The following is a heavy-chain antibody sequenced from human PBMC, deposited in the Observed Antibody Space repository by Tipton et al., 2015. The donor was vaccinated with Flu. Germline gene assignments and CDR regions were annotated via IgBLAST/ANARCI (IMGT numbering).Heavy chain of an antibody. V-gene: IGHV4-31*03. CDR1: GGPISSGGDY. CDR3: ARMEWTVTTPRYFDL. Sequence: TLSLTCTVSGGPISSGGDYWSWIRQHPGKGLEWIGHIYYIGSTYYNPSLKSRVTISVDTSKNQFSLKLSPVTAADTAVYYCARMEWTVTTPRYFDLWGRGTLVTVSS. D-gene: IGHD4-17*01. CDR2: IYYIGST. J-gene: IGHJ2*01.